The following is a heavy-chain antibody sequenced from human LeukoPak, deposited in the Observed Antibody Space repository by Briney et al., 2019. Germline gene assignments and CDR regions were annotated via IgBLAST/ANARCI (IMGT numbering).Heavy chain of an antibody. V-gene: IGHV4-59*01. CDR1: GGSISNFF. J-gene: IGHJ6*02. Sequence: SETLSLTCTVSGGSISNFFWAWIRQPPGKGLEWIGYIYNDGGTKYNPSLKSRVAISINVSKNQLSLKLNSVTDADTALCYCAREGTSTHRMDVWGQGTTVTVSS. D-gene: IGHD1-14*01. CDR2: IYNDGGT. CDR3: AREGTSTHRMDV.